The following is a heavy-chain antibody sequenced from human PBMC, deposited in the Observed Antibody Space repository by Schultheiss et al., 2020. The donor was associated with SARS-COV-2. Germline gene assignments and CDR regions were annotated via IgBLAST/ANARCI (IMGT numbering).Heavy chain of an antibody. CDR1: GGSISSYY. CDR3: ARGIAAAGTGGAYYYYGMGV. Sequence: SETLSLTCTVSGGSISSYYWSWIRQPPGKGLEWIGYIYYSGSTNYNPSLKSRVTISVDTSKNQFSLKLSSVTAADTAVYYCARGIAAAGTGGAYYYYGMGVWGQGTTVTVSS. J-gene: IGHJ6*02. CDR2: IYYSGST. V-gene: IGHV4-59*01. D-gene: IGHD6-13*01.